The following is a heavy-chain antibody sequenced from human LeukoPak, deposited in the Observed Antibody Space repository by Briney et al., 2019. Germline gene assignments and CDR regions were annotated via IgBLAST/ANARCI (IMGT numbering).Heavy chain of an antibody. CDR2: INWSGGGT. V-gene: IGHV3-20*04. CDR1: GFTFDDYG. D-gene: IGHD6-13*01. CDR3: ARGRFGSSWPTY. J-gene: IGHJ4*02. Sequence: GGSLRLLCAASGFTFDDYGMSWVRQVPGKGLEWVSGINWSGGGTGYADSVKGRFTISRGNTKNALYLQINSLRAEDTAFYYCARGRFGSSWPTYWGQGSLVIV.